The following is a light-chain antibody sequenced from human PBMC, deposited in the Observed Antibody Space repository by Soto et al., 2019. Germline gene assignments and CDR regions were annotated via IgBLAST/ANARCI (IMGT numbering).Light chain of an antibody. CDR2: AAS. CDR1: QSISSY. J-gene: IGKJ5*01. Sequence: DFQMTQSPSSRFSSLGGRGTITCRASQSISSYLNWYEQKPGKAPKLLVYAASSLQSGVPSRFSGSGSGTDFTLTISSLQTEDFATYYCQQSYSTLGITFRQGTRLEIK. CDR3: QQSYSTLGIT. V-gene: IGKV1-39*01.